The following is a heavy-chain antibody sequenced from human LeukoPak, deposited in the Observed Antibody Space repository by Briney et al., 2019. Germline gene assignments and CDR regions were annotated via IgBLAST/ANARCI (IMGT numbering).Heavy chain of an antibody. Sequence: GGSLRLSCAASGFTFSSYNMNWVRQAPGKGLEWVSSITSGSSYIYYADSVKGRFTISRDNAKSSLYLQMNSLRAEDTAVYYCARDPYSGSYGNYYYYFMDVWGKGTTVTISS. J-gene: IGHJ6*03. CDR3: ARDPYSGSYGNYYYYFMDV. CDR2: ITSGSSYI. D-gene: IGHD1-26*01. V-gene: IGHV3-21*01. CDR1: GFTFSSYN.